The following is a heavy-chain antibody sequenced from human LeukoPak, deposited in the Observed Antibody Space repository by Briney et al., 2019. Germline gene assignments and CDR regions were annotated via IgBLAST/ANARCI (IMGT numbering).Heavy chain of an antibody. CDR2: ISNSEST. CDR3: GRDALVGYFSYYYMDV. J-gene: IGHJ6*03. CDR1: GGSISSHY. V-gene: IGHV4-59*11. Sequence: SETLSLTCTVSGGSISSHYWTWIRQSPGKGLEWIGDISNSESTSYNPSLKSRVTISIDTSNNQFSLKLSSVTAANTTVYYCGRDALVGYFSYYYMDVWGKGTTVTVSS. D-gene: IGHD2-15*01.